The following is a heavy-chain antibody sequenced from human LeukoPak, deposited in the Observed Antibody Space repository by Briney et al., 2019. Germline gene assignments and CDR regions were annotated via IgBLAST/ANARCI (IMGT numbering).Heavy chain of an antibody. Sequence: ASVKVSCKASGYTFTSYYMHWVRQAPGQGLEWMGIINPSGGSTTYTQKFQGRVTMTRDMSTSTVYMELSSLRSEDTAVYYCARGSYGYRGLDYWGQGTLVTVSS. CDR2: INPSGGST. CDR3: ARGSYGYRGLDY. V-gene: IGHV1-46*01. CDR1: GYTFTSYY. J-gene: IGHJ4*02. D-gene: IGHD5-18*01.